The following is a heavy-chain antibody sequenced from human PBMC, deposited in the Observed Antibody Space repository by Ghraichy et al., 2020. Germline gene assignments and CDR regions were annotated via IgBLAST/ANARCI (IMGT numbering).Heavy chain of an antibody. J-gene: IGHJ4*02. V-gene: IGHV4-34*01. D-gene: IGHD3-16*01. CDR2: INHSGST. Sequence: SETLSLTCAVYGGSFSGYYWSWIRQPPGKGLEWIGEINHSGSTNYNPSLKSRVTISVDTSKNQFSLKLSSVTAADTAVYYCARAKGPVDKRVTSPLDYWGQGTLVTVSS. CDR3: ARAKGPVDKRVTSPLDY. CDR1: GGSFSGYY.